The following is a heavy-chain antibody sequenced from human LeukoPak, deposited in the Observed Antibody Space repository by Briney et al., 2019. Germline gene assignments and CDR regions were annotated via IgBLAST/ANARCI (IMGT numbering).Heavy chain of an antibody. CDR2: ISGSGGST. Sequence: GGSLRLSCAASGFTFSSYAMSWVRQAPGKGLEWVSAISGSGGSTYYADSVKGRFTISRDNSKNTLYLQMNSLRAEDTAVYYCAKEGAVTYYYDSSGYYYLGYFDYWGQGTLVTVSS. CDR3: AKEGAVTYYYDSSGYYYLGYFDY. CDR1: GFTFSSYA. D-gene: IGHD3-22*01. J-gene: IGHJ4*02. V-gene: IGHV3-23*01.